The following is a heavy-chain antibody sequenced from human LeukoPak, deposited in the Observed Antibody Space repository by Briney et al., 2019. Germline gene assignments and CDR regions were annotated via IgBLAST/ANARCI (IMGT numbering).Heavy chain of an antibody. J-gene: IGHJ4*02. CDR2: IYYSGST. D-gene: IGHD1-26*01. CDR3: ARQTGSYFSYFDY. Sequence: SETLSLTCTVSGGSISSYYWSWIRQPPGKGLEWIGYIYYSGSTNYNPSLKSRVTISVDTSKNQFSLKLSSVTAADTAVYHCARQTGSYFSYFDYWGQGTLVTVSS. CDR1: GGSISSYY. V-gene: IGHV4-59*08.